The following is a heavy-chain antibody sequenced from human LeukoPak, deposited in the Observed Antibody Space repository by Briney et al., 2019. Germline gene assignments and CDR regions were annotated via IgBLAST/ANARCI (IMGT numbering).Heavy chain of an antibody. CDR3: ARDGAIVAGTAQH. CDR2: IYAGGNT. J-gene: IGHJ1*01. V-gene: IGHV3-53*01. D-gene: IGHD5-12*01. Sequence: GGSQRLSCAASGFTVSQSYMSWVRQAPGKGLEWVSIIYAGGNTYYADSVKGRFTIPRDTSNNTAYLEMNSLRVEDTAIYYCARDGAIVAGTAQHWGQGALVTVSS. CDR1: GFTVSQSY.